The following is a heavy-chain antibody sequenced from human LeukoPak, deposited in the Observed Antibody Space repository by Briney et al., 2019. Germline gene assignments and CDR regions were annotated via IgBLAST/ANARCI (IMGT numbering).Heavy chain of an antibody. CDR1: GGSFSGYY. D-gene: IGHD2-15*01. V-gene: IGHV4-34*01. J-gene: IGHJ4*02. Sequence: MPSETLSLTCAVYGGSFSGYYWSWIRQPPGKGLEWIGEINHSGSTSYNPSLKSRVTISLDSSKNQFSLKLSSVAAADTAVYYCARDPGYCTGGSCGHFDYWGQGTLVTVST. CDR2: INHSGST. CDR3: ARDPGYCTGGSCGHFDY.